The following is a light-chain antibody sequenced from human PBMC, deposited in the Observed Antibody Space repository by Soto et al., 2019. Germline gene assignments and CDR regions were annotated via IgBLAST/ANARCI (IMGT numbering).Light chain of an antibody. CDR3: QQSYSTPWT. Sequence: DIQMTQSPSSLSASVGDRVTITCRASQSISSYLNWYHQKPGKAPKLLIYSASSLQSGVPSRFSGNGSGTDFTLTISSLQPEDFATYYCQQSYSTPWTFGQGTNVEIK. J-gene: IGKJ1*01. V-gene: IGKV1-39*01. CDR1: QSISSY. CDR2: SAS.